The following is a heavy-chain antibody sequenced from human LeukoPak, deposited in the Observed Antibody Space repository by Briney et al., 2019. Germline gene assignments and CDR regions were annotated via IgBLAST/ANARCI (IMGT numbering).Heavy chain of an antibody. D-gene: IGHD1-26*01. V-gene: IGHV3-21*01. CDR1: GFTFSDFR. J-gene: IGHJ4*02. CDR3: ARDLAWSLDY. CDR2: ISSSGSSAAGYI. Sequence: GGSLRLSCAASGFTFSDFRMVWVRQAPGKGLEWVSSISSSGSSAAGYIYYADSVKGRFTISRDNAKDSLYLQMNSLRDEDTAVYYCARDLAWSLDYWGQGTLVTVSS.